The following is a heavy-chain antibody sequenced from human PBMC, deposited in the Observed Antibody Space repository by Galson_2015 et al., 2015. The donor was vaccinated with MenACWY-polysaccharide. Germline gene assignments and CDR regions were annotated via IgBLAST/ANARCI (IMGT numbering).Heavy chain of an antibody. V-gene: IGHV3-7*01. CDR3: ARDTGVSRTDDWTFDL. D-gene: IGHD1-7*01. J-gene: IGHJ2*01. Sequence: SLRLSCAASEFSFRSYWMSWVRQAPGQGLEWVADIQQDGSEAYYVDSVKGRFAISRDNARHSMYLQMNSLRAEDTAVYFCARDTGVSRTDDWTFDLWGRGTLVTVSS. CDR1: EFSFRSYW. CDR2: IQQDGSEA.